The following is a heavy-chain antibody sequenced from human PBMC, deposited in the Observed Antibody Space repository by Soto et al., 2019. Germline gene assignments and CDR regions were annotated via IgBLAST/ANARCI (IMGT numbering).Heavy chain of an antibody. CDR1: GYTFIHYY. V-gene: IGHV1-46*01. CDR2: INPNGGST. D-gene: IGHD3-16*01. CDR3: ARSLLQGEF. J-gene: IGHJ4*02. Sequence: QVQLVQSGAEVKKPGASVKVSCKASGYTFIHYYIHWVRQAPGQGLEWMAIINPNGGSTNYAQKFRGRVTVPSDTSTTTVSMELNSLGSDDTAVYFCARSLLQGEFWGQGTLVTVSS.